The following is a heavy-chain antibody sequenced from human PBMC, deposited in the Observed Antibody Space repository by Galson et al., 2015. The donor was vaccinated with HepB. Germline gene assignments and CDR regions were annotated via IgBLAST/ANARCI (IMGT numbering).Heavy chain of an antibody. CDR3: ASSSDPTRNWRFDL. D-gene: IGHD6-19*01. Sequence: SLRLSCAASGLIVSNNYMTWVRQAPGKGLEWVSLIYGGGDTTYADPVRGRFTISRDISKSTLYVQMTSLTTEDTAVYYCASSSDPTRNWRFDLWGRGTLVIVSS. J-gene: IGHJ2*01. CDR2: IYGGGDT. CDR1: GLIVSNNY. V-gene: IGHV3-66*02.